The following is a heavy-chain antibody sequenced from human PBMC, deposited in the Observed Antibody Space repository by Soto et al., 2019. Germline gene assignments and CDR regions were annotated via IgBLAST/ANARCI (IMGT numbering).Heavy chain of an antibody. Sequence: SETLSLTCAVFGGSFSGYYWSWIRQPPGKGLEWIGEINHRGSTNYNPSLKSRVTMSVDTSKNQFSLKLTSMTAADTAVYYCATTNWNHNWFDPWGQVTLGTVSS. CDR1: GGSFSGYY. D-gene: IGHD1-1*01. CDR3: ATTNWNHNWFDP. V-gene: IGHV4-34*01. J-gene: IGHJ5*02. CDR2: INHRGST.